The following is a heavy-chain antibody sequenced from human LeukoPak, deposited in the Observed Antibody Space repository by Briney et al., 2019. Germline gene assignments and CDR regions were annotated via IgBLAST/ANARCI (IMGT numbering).Heavy chain of an antibody. CDR1: GGSISSSSYY. CDR3: ARGGNGDYIYFDY. Sequence: SETLSLTCTVSGGSISSSSYYWGWIRQPPGKGLEWIGSIYYRGSTNYNPSLKSRVTISVDTSKNQFSLKLSSVTAADTAVYYCARGGNGDYIYFDYWGQGTLVTVSS. CDR2: IYYRGST. J-gene: IGHJ4*02. V-gene: IGHV4-39*07. D-gene: IGHD4-17*01.